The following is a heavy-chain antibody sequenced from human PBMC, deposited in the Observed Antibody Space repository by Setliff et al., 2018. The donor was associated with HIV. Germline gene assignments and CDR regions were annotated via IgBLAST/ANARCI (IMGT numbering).Heavy chain of an antibody. CDR2: ISSSSSTI. D-gene: IGHD3-10*01. V-gene: IGHV3-48*04. Sequence: SLRLSCTDSGISFSTYGMKGVRQAPGKGLEWLSYISSSSSTIYYKDSVKGRFTISRDNAKNSLSPQVNNLRAEDTAVYYCARYGRPVDFGDYWGQGTLVTVSS. CDR3: ARYGRPVDFGDY. CDR1: GISFSTYG. J-gene: IGHJ4*02.